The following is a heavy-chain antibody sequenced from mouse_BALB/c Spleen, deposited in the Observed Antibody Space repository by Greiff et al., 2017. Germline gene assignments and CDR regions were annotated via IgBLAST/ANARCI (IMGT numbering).Heavy chain of an antibody. CDR3: ARYFYYYGSSYYFDY. J-gene: IGHJ2*01. CDR1: GDSITSGY. Sequence: DVHLVESGPSLVKPSQTLSLTCSVTGDSITSGYWNWIRKFPGNKLEYMGYISYSGSTYYNPSLKSRISITRDTSKNQYYLQLNSVTTEDTATYYCARYFYYYGSSYYFDYWGQGTTLTVSS. D-gene: IGHD1-1*01. V-gene: IGHV3-8*02. CDR2: ISYSGST.